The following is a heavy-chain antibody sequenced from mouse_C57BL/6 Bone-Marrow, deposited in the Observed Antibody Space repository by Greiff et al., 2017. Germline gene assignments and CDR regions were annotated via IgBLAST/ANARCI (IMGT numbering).Heavy chain of an antibody. J-gene: IGHJ4*01. D-gene: IGHD4-1*02. CDR2: INPNYGTT. CDR1: GYSFTDYN. CDR3: ARGGQLGYYYAMDY. Sequence: VQLKESGPELVKPGASVKISCKASGYSFTDYNMNWVKQSNGKSLEWIGVINPNYGTTSYNQKFKGKATLTVDQSSSTAYMQLNSLTSEDSAVYYGARGGQLGYYYAMDYWGQGTSVTVSS. V-gene: IGHV1-39*01.